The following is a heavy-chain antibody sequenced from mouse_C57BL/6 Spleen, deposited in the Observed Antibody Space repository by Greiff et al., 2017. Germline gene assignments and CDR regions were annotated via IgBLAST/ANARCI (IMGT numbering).Heavy chain of an antibody. Sequence: QVQLQQSGAELVKPGASVKMSCKASGYTFTSYWITWVKQRPGQGLEWIGDIYPGGGSTNYNEKFKSKATLTVDTSSSTAYMQLSSLTSEDSAVYYCARFTTVVATYYYAMDYWGQGTSVTVSS. V-gene: IGHV1-55*01. CDR1: GYTFTSYW. J-gene: IGHJ4*01. CDR3: ARFTTVVATYYYAMDY. CDR2: IYPGGGST. D-gene: IGHD1-1*01.